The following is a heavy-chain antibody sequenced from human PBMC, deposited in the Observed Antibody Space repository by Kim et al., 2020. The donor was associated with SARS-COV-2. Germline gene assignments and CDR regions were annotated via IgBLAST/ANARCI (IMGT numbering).Heavy chain of an antibody. Sequence: GWSLRLSCAASGITFSSYGMHWVRQAPGKGLEWVAVISYDGSNKNYADSVKGRFTISRDNSKNTLYLQMNSLRAEDTAVYYCAKDLKSGHVGVSYYYYYG. CDR3: AKDLKSGHVGVSYYYYYG. CDR2: ISYDGSNK. V-gene: IGHV3-30*18. CDR1: GITFSSYG. J-gene: IGHJ6*01. D-gene: IGHD5-12*01.